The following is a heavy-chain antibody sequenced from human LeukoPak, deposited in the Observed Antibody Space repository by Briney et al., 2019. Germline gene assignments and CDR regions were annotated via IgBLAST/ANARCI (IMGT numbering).Heavy chain of an antibody. CDR3: ARGRAPNWNYYYYYYMDV. D-gene: IGHD1-20*01. J-gene: IGHJ6*03. Sequence: SETLSLTCAVYGGSFSGYYWSWIRQPPGKGLEWIGEINHSGSTNYNPSLKSRVTISVDTSKNQFTLKLRSVTAADTAVYYCARGRAPNWNYYYYYYMDVWGKGTTVTVSS. V-gene: IGHV4-34*01. CDR1: GGSFSGYY. CDR2: INHSGST.